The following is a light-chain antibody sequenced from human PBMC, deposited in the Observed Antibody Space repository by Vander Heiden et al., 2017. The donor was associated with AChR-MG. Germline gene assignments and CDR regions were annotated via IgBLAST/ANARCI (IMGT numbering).Light chain of an antibody. V-gene: IGLV3-21*02. CDR3: QVWDITDHVV. CDR1: NIGLNS. J-gene: IGLJ2*01. Sequence: SYVLTQAPSVSVAPGQTASISCEGNNIGLNSVHWFQQKPGQAPVLVVYDDSVRPSGIPERFSGSNSGNTATLTITRVEAGDEADYYCQVWDITDHVVFGGGTKLNVL. CDR2: DDS.